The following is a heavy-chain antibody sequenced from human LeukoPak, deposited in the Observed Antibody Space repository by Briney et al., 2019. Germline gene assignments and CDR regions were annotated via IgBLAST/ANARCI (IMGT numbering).Heavy chain of an antibody. D-gene: IGHD4-17*01. CDR3: ARDPVDYGDYVSPFDY. J-gene: IGHJ4*02. Sequence: GGSLRLSCAASGFTFSDYYMSWIRQAPGKGLEWVSYISSSGSTIYYADSVKGRFTISRDNAKNSLYLQMNSLRAEDTAVYYCARDPVDYGDYVSPFDYWGQGTLVTVSS. V-gene: IGHV3-11*04. CDR2: ISSSGSTI. CDR1: GFTFSDYY.